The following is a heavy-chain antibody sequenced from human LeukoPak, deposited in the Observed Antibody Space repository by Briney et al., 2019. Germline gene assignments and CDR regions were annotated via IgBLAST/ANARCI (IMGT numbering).Heavy chain of an antibody. V-gene: IGHV4-31*03. CDR3: ARGRDYDSSGYYFDY. J-gene: IGHJ4*02. D-gene: IGHD3-22*01. CDR1: GGSISSGGYY. Sequence: SEILSLTCTVSGGSISSGGYYWSWIRQHPGKGLEWIGYIYYSGSTYSNPSLKSRVTISVDTSKNQFSLKLSSVTAADTAVYYCARGRDYDSSGYYFDYWGQGTLVTVSS. CDR2: IYYSGST.